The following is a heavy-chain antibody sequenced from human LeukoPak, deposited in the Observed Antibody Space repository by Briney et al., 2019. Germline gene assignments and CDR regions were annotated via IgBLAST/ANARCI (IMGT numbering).Heavy chain of an antibody. CDR1: GGTFSSYA. D-gene: IGHD3-22*01. CDR2: IIPIFGTA. Sequence: GASVKVSCKASGGTFSSYAISWVRQAPGQGLEWMGGIIPIFGTANYAQKFQGRVTITADESTSTAYMELSSLRSEDTAVYYCARDSGYGFLLPYYDSSGYYDYWGQGTLVTVSS. V-gene: IGHV1-69*13. J-gene: IGHJ4*02. CDR3: ARDSGYGFLLPYYDSSGYYDY.